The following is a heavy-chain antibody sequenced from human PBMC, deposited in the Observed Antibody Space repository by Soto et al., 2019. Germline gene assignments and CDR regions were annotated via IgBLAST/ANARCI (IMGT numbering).Heavy chain of an antibody. CDR3: ARGGYCSGGSCYSDDAFDI. Sequence: GGSLRLSCAGSGFSFHTHSIHWVRQAPGKGLEWVAVISYDETTKFYADSVKGRFTISRDNAKNSLYLQMNSLRAEDTAVYYCARGGYCSGGSCYSDDAFDIWGQGTMVTVSS. J-gene: IGHJ3*02. CDR2: ISYDETTK. V-gene: IGHV3-30*04. D-gene: IGHD2-15*01. CDR1: GFSFHTHS.